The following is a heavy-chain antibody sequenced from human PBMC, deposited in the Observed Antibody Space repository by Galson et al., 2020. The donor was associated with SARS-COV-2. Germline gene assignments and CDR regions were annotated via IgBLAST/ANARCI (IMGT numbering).Heavy chain of an antibody. D-gene: IGHD3-22*01. CDR1: GFTFTTYA. Sequence: GGSLRLSCAASGFTFTTYAMSWVRQAPGKGLEWVSTISDSGGRTYNADSVKGRFTISRDNSKNTLYLQMNSLRAEDTAVYYCAKYYYGSSGYSRYAFDIWGQWTMVTVSS. J-gene: IGHJ3*02. V-gene: IGHV3-23*01. CDR3: AKYYYGSSGYSRYAFDI. CDR2: ISDSGGRT.